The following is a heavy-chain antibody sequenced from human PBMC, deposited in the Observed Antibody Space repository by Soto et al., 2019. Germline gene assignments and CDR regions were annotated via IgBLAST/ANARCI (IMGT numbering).Heavy chain of an antibody. CDR1: GLTFSSYN. CDR3: ARGYCSGGSCSWYFDL. Sequence: GGSLRLSCAASGLTFSSYNMNWVRQAPRKGLERESYISSRSSTIYYADSVKGRFTISRDNAKNSLYLQMNSLRAEDTVVFYCARGYCSGGSCSWYFDLWGRGTLVTVSS. V-gene: IGHV3-48*01. D-gene: IGHD2-15*01. J-gene: IGHJ2*01. CDR2: ISSRSSTI.